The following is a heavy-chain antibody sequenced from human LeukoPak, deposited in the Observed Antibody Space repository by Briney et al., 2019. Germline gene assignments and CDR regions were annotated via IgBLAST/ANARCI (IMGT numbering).Heavy chain of an antibody. J-gene: IGHJ3*02. CDR2: ISSSSSYI. V-gene: IGHV3-21*01. CDR1: GFTFSSYS. D-gene: IGHD1-1*01. CDR3: ARVRLVERRTDAFDI. Sequence: GGSLRLSCAASGFTFSSYSMNWVRQAPGKGLEWVSSISSSSSYIYYADSVKCRFTISRDNAKNSLYLQMNSLRAEDTAVYYCARVRLVERRTDAFDIWGQATMVTVSS.